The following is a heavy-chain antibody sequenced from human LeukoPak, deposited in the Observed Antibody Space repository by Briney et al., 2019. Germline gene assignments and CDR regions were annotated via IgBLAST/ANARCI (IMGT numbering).Heavy chain of an antibody. Sequence: ASVKASCKASGYTFTGYYMHWVRQAPGQGLEWMGRINPNSGGTNYAQKFQGRVTMTRDTSNSTAYMELSRLRSDDTTVYYCARDVAAVAGTEFDYWGQGTLVTVSS. D-gene: IGHD6-19*01. CDR3: ARDVAAVAGTEFDY. CDR1: GYTFTGYY. J-gene: IGHJ4*02. V-gene: IGHV1-2*06. CDR2: INPNSGGT.